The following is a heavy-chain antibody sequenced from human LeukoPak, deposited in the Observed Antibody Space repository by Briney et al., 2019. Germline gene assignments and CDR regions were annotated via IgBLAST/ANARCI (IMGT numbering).Heavy chain of an antibody. Sequence: GGSLRLSCVASGFTVSHNYMSWVRQAPGKGLEWVSVIYSGGSTNYADSVKGRFTISRDNSKNTLYLQTNSLRAEDTAVYYCARDLSGPLDYWGQGTLSPSPQ. CDR3: ARDLSGPLDY. CDR2: IYSGGST. V-gene: IGHV3-66*01. J-gene: IGHJ4*02. CDR1: GFTVSHNY. D-gene: IGHD5-12*01.